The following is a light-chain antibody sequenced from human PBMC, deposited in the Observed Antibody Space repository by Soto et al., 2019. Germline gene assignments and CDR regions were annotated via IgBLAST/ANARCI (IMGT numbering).Light chain of an antibody. V-gene: IGLV2-8*01. CDR3: KSYAGSNTYV. CDR1: KNDSGVYDF. CDR2: EVV. Sequence: QSALTQPPSASGSPGQSVTISCTGTKNDSGVYDFVSWYQHHPGKAPRLIICEVVQRPSGVPDRFSGSKSGNTASLTVSGLQAADEADYFCKSYAGSNTYVFGSGTKGTVL. J-gene: IGLJ1*01.